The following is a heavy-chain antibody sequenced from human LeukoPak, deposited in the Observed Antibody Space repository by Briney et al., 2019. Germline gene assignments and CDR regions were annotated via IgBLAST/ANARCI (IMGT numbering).Heavy chain of an antibody. CDR3: AKDGSWSCTD. V-gene: IGHV3-21*01. D-gene: IGHD2-8*02. CDR1: GFTFTSYS. CDR2: ISSSSSYI. Sequence: PGGSLRLSCAASGFTFTSYSMNWVRQAPGKGLEWVSTISSSSSYIYYADSVKGRLTISRDNAKNSLYLQMNSLRAEDTAVYYCAKDGSWSCTDWGQGTLVRVSS. J-gene: IGHJ4*02.